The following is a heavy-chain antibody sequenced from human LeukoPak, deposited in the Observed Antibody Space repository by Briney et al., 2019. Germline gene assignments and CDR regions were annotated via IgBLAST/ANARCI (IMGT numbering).Heavy chain of an antibody. CDR3: ARGAAAGIDWYFDL. CDR2: INHSGST. J-gene: IGHJ2*01. V-gene: IGHV4-34*01. D-gene: IGHD6-13*01. CDR1: GGSFSGYY. Sequence: SETLSLTCAVYGGSFSGYYWSWIRQPPGKGLEWIGEINHSGSTNYNPSLKSRVTISIDTSKNQFSLKLSSVTAADTAVYYCARGAAAGIDWYFDLWGRGTLVTVSS.